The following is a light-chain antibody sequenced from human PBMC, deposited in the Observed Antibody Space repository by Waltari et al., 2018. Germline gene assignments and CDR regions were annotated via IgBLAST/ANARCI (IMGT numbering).Light chain of an antibody. CDR2: AAS. Sequence: DIQMTQSPSSLSASVGDRVTITCRASQSISGFLSWDQQRPGKAPNLLIYAASSLQSGVPSRFSGGGSGTDFTLTISSLQPEDFATYYCQQSYSTPRTFGQGTKVEIK. CDR1: QSISGF. CDR3: QQSYSTPRT. J-gene: IGKJ1*01. V-gene: IGKV1-39*01.